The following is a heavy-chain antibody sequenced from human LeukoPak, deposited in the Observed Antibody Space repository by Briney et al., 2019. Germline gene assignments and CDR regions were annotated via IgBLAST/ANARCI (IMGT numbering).Heavy chain of an antibody. CDR3: ARDRQVVPAAINYDWFDP. Sequence: SVKVSCKASGGTFSSYAISWVRQAPGQGLEWMGGIIPIFGTANYAQKFQGRVTITADESTSTAYMELSSLRSEDTAVYYCARDRQVVPAAINYDWFDPWGLGTLVTVSS. CDR2: IIPIFGTA. CDR1: GGTFSSYA. D-gene: IGHD2-2*02. J-gene: IGHJ5*02. V-gene: IGHV1-69*01.